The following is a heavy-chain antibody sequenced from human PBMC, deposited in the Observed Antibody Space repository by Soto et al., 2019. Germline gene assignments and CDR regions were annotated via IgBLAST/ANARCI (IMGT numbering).Heavy chain of an antibody. CDR2: IYHSGST. Sequence: AXATLSVTXAVSGYSISSGYYWCWIRQPPGXGXEWIGSIYHSGSTYYNPSLKSRVTISVDTSKNQFSLKLSSVAAADTAVYYCARDRNVLIWFGELSRWFDPWGQGTLVTVSS. CDR3: ARDRNVLIWFGELSRWFDP. CDR1: GYSISSGYY. J-gene: IGHJ5*02. D-gene: IGHD3-10*01. V-gene: IGHV4-38-2*02.